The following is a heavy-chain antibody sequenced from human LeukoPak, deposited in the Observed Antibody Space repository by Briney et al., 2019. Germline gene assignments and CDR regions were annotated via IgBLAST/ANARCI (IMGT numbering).Heavy chain of an antibody. D-gene: IGHD3-10*01. CDR2: IHYGGTT. CDR3: ARGHFGEKLD. CDR1: GDFIGSHY. V-gene: IGHV4-59*11. J-gene: IGHJ4*02. Sequence: SETLSLTCIVSGDFIGSHYWNWIRQPPGKGLEWIGFIHYGGTTNYLPSLKRRISISVDTSKTQFSLTLTSVTAADTAVYYCARGHFGEKLDWGQGTLVTVTS.